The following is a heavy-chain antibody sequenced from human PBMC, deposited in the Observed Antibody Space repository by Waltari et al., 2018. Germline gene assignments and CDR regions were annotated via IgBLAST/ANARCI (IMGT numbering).Heavy chain of an antibody. D-gene: IGHD2-21*02. CDR3: ARRVVTTGGVDY. V-gene: IGHV4-39*07. Sequence: QLQLQESGPRLVRPSETLSLPCTVSGGSISSTTYYWAWIRQTPGKGLEWIGYIHYRGNTYYNPSLRSRVTISVDTSKNQFSRNLRSVTAADTAVYYCARRVVTTGGVDYWGQGTLVTVSS. J-gene: IGHJ4*02. CDR1: GGSISSTTYY. CDR2: IHYRGNT.